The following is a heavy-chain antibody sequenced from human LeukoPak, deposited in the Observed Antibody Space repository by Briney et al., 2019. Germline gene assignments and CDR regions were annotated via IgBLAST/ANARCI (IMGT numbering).Heavy chain of an antibody. CDR2: LKQDGSEK. CDR1: GFTFSTYW. Sequence: SGGSLRLSCAASGFTFSTYWMTWVRQAPGKGLEWVANLKQDGSEKYYVDSVKSRFTISRDNANNSLYLQMNSLRAEDTAVYYCARGGDYLDYWGQGTLVTVSS. V-gene: IGHV3-7*05. J-gene: IGHJ4*02. CDR3: ARGGDYLDY.